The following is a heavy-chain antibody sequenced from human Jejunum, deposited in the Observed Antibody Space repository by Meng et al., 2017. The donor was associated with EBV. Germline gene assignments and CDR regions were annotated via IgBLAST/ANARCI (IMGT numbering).Heavy chain of an antibody. D-gene: IGHD2-21*02. Sequence: VWLKQGGAGFLKPLDPPSLPCAVYCGSFSGYSWSWIRQSPGKGLEWIGEINHSGSTNYNPSLKSRVTILVDTSKNQFSLKVNSVTAADTAVYYCARRVDLGVTAHFDYWGQGTLVTVSS. CDR1: CGSFSGYS. CDR2: INHSGST. V-gene: IGHV4-34*01. CDR3: ARRVDLGVTAHFDY. J-gene: IGHJ4*02.